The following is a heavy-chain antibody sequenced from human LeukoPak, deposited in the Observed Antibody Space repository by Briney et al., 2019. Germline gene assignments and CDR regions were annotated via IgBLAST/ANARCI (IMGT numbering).Heavy chain of an antibody. CDR1: GGSIRGSAHY. J-gene: IGHJ5*02. V-gene: IGHV4-39*01. CDR2: VYDSGST. CDR3: ARQSPPYYDISTSSALGNWFDP. Sequence: AETLSLTCSVSGGSIRGSAHYWGWVRQSPGKELEWIGCVYDSGSTYNNPSLESRVSISVDTTKNHFSLRLKSVTAADTAVYYCARQSPPYYDISTSSALGNWFDPRGQGILVTVSS. D-gene: IGHD3-9*01.